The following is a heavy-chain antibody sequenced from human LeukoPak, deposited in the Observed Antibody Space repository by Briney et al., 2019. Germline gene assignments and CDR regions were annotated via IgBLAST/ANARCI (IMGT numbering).Heavy chain of an antibody. V-gene: IGHV4-34*01. CDR3: ARRPHSYYYGSGSYYYIDY. J-gene: IGHJ4*02. D-gene: IGHD3-10*01. CDR1: GGTFCGYY. Sequence: PSETLSLTCAVYGGTFCGYYWSWIRQPPGKGLEWIGEINHSGSTNYNPSLKSRVTISVDTSKNQFSLKLSSVTAADTAVYYCARRPHSYYYGSGSYYYIDYWGQGTLVTVSS. CDR2: INHSGST.